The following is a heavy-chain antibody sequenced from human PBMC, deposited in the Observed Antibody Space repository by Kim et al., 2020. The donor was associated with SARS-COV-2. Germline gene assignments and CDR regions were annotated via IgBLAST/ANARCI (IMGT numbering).Heavy chain of an antibody. J-gene: IGHJ4*02. D-gene: IGHD2-8*01. CDR3: ARAMLGSKTSCFY. Sequence: YADSVKGRFTISRDNSKNTLYLQMNSLRAEDTAVYYCARAMLGSKTSCFYWGQGTLVTVSS. V-gene: IGHV3-30*01.